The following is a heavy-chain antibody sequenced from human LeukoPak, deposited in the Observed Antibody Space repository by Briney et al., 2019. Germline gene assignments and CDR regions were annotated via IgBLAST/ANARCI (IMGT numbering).Heavy chain of an antibody. D-gene: IGHD6-13*01. J-gene: IGHJ4*02. CDR1: GYSISSSNW. CDR2: IYYSGST. V-gene: IGHV4-28*01. CDR3: ARGSYSSSWYSPTIDY. Sequence: SETLSLTCAVSGYSISSSNWWGWVRQPPGKGLEWIGYIYYSGSTDYNPSLKSRVTMSVDTSKNQFSLKLSSVTAVDTAVYYCARGSYSSSWYSPTIDYWGQGTLVTVSS.